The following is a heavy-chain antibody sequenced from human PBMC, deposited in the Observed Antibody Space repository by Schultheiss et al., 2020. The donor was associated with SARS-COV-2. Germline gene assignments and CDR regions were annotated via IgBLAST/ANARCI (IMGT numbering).Heavy chain of an antibody. CDR3: ARELHSSSWYFDY. Sequence: GESLKISCAVSGFTFSSYGMHWVRQAPGKGLEWVAVIWYDGRNKYYVDSVKGRFTISRDNPRNTLYLQMNSLRAEDTAVYYCARELHSSSWYFDYWGQGTLVTVSS. V-gene: IGHV3-33*01. J-gene: IGHJ4*02. D-gene: IGHD6-13*01. CDR2: IWYDGRNK. CDR1: GFTFSSYG.